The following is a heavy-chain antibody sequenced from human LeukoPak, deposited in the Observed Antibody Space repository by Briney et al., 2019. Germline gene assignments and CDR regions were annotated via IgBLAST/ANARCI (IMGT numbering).Heavy chain of an antibody. CDR2: ISPNNGDT. D-gene: IGHD3-10*01. CDR1: GYTFSDSY. Sequence: ASVKVSCTPSGYTFSDSYIHWVRQAPGVGLQWMGWISPNNGDTNYAEGFQGRVTMTRDTSIRTAYMELTRLTLNDTAVYYCVRSPIGASAYWGRETLVTVSS. J-gene: IGHJ4*02. CDR3: VRSPIGASAY. V-gene: IGHV1-2*02.